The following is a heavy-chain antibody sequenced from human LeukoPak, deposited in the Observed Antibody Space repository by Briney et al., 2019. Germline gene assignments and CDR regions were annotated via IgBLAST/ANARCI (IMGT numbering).Heavy chain of an antibody. CDR2: ISGSGGST. Sequence: GGSLRLSCAASGFTFSSYAMSWVRQAPGKGLEWVSAISGSGGSTYYADSVKGRFTISRDNSENTLYLQMNSLRAEDTAVYYCAFSYGSGSYCRFWGQGTLGTVSS. D-gene: IGHD3-10*01. V-gene: IGHV3-23*01. J-gene: IGHJ4*02. CDR1: GFTFSSYA. CDR3: AFSYGSGSYCRF.